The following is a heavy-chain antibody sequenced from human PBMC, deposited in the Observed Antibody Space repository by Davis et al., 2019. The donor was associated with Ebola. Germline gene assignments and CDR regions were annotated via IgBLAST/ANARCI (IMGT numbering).Heavy chain of an antibody. D-gene: IGHD2-2*01. V-gene: IGHV4-30-2*01. J-gene: IGHJ6*02. CDR1: GGSISSGGYS. CDR3: ARAGGSTPAATIWYYYYGMDV. Sequence: MPSETLSLTCAVSGGSISSGGYSWSWIRQPPGKGLEWIGYIYHSGSTYYNPSLKSRVTISVDRSKNQFSLKLSSVTAADTAVYYCARAGGSTPAATIWYYYYGMDVWGQGTTVTVSS. CDR2: IYHSGST.